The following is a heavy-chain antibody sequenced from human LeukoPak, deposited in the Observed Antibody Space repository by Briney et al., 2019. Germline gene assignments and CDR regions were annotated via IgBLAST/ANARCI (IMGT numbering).Heavy chain of an antibody. D-gene: IGHD3-22*01. CDR1: GFTFSSYW. V-gene: IGHV3-74*01. CDR3: AKVPNGDYYDSSGYYWFDY. CDR2: INSDGSST. J-gene: IGHJ4*02. Sequence: GGSLRLSCAASGFTFSSYWMHWVRHAPGKGLVWVSRINSDGSSTIYADSVKGRFTISRDNAKNTLYLQMNSLRAEDTAVYYCAKVPNGDYYDSSGYYWFDYWGQGTLVTVSS.